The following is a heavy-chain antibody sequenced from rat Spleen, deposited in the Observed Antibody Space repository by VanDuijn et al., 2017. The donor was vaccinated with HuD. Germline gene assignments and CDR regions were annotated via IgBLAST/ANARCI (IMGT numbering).Heavy chain of an antibody. CDR2: MWSDADT. CDR3: ARDPGNNPYFMTA. V-gene: IGHV2-32*01. Sequence: QVQLMESGPGLVQPSETLSLTCTVSGFSLTSSHVHWVRQPPGKGLEWMGVMWSDADTSYNSVLKSRLSISRDTSKSQVFLRVNSLQTEDTATYYCARDPGNNPYFMTAWGQGASVTVSS. CDR1: GFSLTSSH. D-gene: IGHD1-4*01. J-gene: IGHJ4*01.